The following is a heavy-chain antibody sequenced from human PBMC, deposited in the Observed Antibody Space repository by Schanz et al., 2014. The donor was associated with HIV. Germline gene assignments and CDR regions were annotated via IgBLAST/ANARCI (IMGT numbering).Heavy chain of an antibody. Sequence: QVQLVQSGAEVKKPGASVRVSCKASGYTFVSYDINWIRQAPGQGPEWMGWMNPNSGNTGYAQKFQGRVTMTRNTSISTAYMELSSLRSEDTAVYYCAKSRGDSWPYGMDVWGQGTTVTVSS. J-gene: IGHJ6*02. CDR3: AKSRGDSWPYGMDV. V-gene: IGHV1-8*01. CDR1: GYTFVSYD. D-gene: IGHD4-17*01. CDR2: MNPNSGNT.